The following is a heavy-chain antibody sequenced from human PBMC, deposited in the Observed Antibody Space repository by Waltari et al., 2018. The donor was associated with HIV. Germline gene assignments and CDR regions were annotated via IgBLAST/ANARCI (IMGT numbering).Heavy chain of an antibody. J-gene: IGHJ4*02. Sequence: QLQLQESGPGLVKPSETLSLTCTVSGGPIRSSSYSWGWTRQPPGKGLEWIGSIYYSGSTYYNPSLKSRVTISVDTSKNQFSLKLSSVTAADTAVYYCARGASIFGVVDYFDYWGQGTLVTVSS. CDR1: GGPIRSSSYS. V-gene: IGHV4-39*07. CDR3: ARGASIFGVVDYFDY. D-gene: IGHD3-3*01. CDR2: IYYSGST.